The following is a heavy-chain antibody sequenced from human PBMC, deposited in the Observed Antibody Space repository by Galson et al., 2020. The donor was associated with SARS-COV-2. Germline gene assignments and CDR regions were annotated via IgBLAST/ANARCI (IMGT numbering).Heavy chain of an antibody. CDR3: ARTVRYFDWFTKRYYYYGMDV. CDR1: GFSLSTSGMC. D-gene: IGHD3-9*01. CDR2: IDWDDDK. V-gene: IGHV2-70*01. Sequence: SGPTLVKPTQTLTLTCTFSGFSLSTSGMCVSWIRQPPGKALEWIALIDWDDDKYYSTSLKTRLTISKDTSKNQVVLTMTNMDPVDTATYYCARTVRYFDWFTKRYYYYGMDVWGQGTTVTVSS. J-gene: IGHJ6*02.